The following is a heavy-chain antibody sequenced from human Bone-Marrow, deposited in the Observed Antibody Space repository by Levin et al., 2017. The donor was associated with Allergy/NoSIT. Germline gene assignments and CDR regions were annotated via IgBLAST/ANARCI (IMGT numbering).Heavy chain of an antibody. D-gene: IGHD6-19*01. V-gene: IGHV3-48*02. CDR2: INGASKNI. J-gene: IGHJ4*02. CDR1: GFIFSDYP. Sequence: GGSLRLSCAASGFIFSDYPMNWVRQAPGKGLEWLSYINGASKNIYYADSVRGRFTISRDNAKNSLYLHMNSLRDEDTAVYYCARDDSSGWYSIYWGQGTLVTVSS. CDR3: ARDDSSGWYSIY.